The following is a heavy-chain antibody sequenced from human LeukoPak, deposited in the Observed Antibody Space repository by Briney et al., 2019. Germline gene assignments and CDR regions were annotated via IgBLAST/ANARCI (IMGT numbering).Heavy chain of an antibody. CDR3: TRLYMTTVSYFDY. J-gene: IGHJ4*02. V-gene: IGHV1-2*02. Sequence: GASVKVSCKASGYTFTGYYMHWVRQAPGQGLEWMGWINPNSGGTNYAQKFQGRVTMTRDTSISTAYMELSRPRSDDTAVYYCTRLYMTTVSYFDYWGQGTLVTVSS. D-gene: IGHD4-11*01. CDR2: INPNSGGT. CDR1: GYTFTGYY.